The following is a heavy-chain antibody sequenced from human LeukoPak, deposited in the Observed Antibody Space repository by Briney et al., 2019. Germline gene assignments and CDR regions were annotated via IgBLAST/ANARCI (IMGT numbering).Heavy chain of an antibody. CDR3: ASPLERGYSYGYSAFDI. D-gene: IGHD5-18*01. J-gene: IGHJ3*02. Sequence: GASVKVSCKASGGTLSSYAISWVRQAPGQGLEWMGGIIPIFGTANYAQKFQGRVTITTDESTSTAYMELSSLRSEDTAVYYCASPLERGYSYGYSAFDIWGQGTMVTVSS. CDR2: IIPIFGTA. CDR1: GGTLSSYA. V-gene: IGHV1-69*05.